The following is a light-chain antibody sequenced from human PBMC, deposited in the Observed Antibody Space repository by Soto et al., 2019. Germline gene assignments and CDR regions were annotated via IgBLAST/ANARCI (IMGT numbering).Light chain of an antibody. CDR3: QQFEHWPPLFS. V-gene: IGKV3-15*01. CDR1: QSLNNN. CDR2: HAS. J-gene: IGKJ2*01. Sequence: EIVMTQSPATLSASPGDRATLSCWASQSLNNNLVWYQQKPGHPPRLLIYHASTRAAGVPARFSGSGYGTEFTLTISSLQSEDFAVYYCQQFEHWPPLFSFGQGTRVEIK.